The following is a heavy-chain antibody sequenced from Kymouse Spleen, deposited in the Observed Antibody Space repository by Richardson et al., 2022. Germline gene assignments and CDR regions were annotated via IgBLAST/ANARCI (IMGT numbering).Heavy chain of an antibody. J-gene: IGHJ5*02. D-gene: IGHD3-10*01. CDR3: ARSPHYYGSGSYYNDWFDP. Sequence: QVQLQQWGAGLLKPSETLSLTCAVYGGSFSGYYWSWIRQPPGKGLEWIGEINHSGSTNYNPSLKSRVTISVDTSKNQFSLKLSSVTAADTAVYYCARSPHYYGSGSYYNDWFDPWGQGTLVTVSS. CDR1: GGSFSGYY. V-gene: IGHV4-34*01. CDR2: INHSGST.